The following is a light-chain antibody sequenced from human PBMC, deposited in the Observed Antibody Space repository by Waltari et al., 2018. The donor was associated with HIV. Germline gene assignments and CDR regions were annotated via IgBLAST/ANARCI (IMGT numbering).Light chain of an antibody. J-gene: IGKJ2*01. CDR1: RGISNF. V-gene: IGKV1-33*01. CDR3: QQYDQYFYS. CDR2: DAS. Sequence: TQSPSSLSASLGDRVTITCQASRGISNFLNWYQHKPGKAPKLLIYDASILETGVSSRFSGSGSGTHFTFTISSLQPEDIATYYCQQYDQYFYSFGQGTKVEIK.